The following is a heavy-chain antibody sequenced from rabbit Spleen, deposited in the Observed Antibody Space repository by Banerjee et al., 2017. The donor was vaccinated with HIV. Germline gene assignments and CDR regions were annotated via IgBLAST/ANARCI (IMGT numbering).Heavy chain of an antibody. Sequence: QSLEESGGGLVKPGASLTLTCKASGFTISSSYWICWVRQAPGKGLEWIACIYSGSDITYYASWAKGRFTISETSSSPVALQMTSLTAADTATYWCARDLLYGSYLLWGPGTLVTVS. CDR1: GFTISSSYW. V-gene: IGHV1S40*01. CDR2: IYSGSDIT. D-gene: IGHD5-1*01. CDR3: ARDLLYGSYLL. J-gene: IGHJ4*01.